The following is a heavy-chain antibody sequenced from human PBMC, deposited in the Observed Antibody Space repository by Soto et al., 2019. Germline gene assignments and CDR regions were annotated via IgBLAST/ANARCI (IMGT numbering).Heavy chain of an antibody. CDR3: ARDLGYAMASYYYYGMDV. Sequence: GGALRLPCAASGFTVSTYGMQWVRQAPGKGLEGVAVRWYDGSNKYYADSVKGRFTISRDNSKNTLYLQMNSLRAEDTAVYYCARDLGYAMASYYYYGMDVWGQGTTVTVS. CDR2: RWYDGSNK. J-gene: IGHJ6*02. D-gene: IGHD5-18*01. V-gene: IGHV3-33*01. CDR1: GFTVSTYG.